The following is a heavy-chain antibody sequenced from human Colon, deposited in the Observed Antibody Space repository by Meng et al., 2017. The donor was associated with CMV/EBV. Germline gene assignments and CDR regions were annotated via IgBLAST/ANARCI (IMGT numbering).Heavy chain of an antibody. CDR2: ISGSNGNT. J-gene: IGHJ4*02. CDR1: GYTFNTYG. CDR3: ARGPRGGTELLDH. V-gene: IGHV1-18*01. Sequence: ASVKVSCKTSGYTFNTYGVTWVRQAPGQGLEWMGWISGSNGNTNYAQKLQGRVTMTTDTSTSTAYMELRSLRSDDTAVYYCARGPRGGTELLDHWGQGTLVTVSS. D-gene: IGHD1-26*01.